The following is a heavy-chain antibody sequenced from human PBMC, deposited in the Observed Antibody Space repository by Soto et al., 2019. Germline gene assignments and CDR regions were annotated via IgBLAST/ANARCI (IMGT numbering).Heavy chain of an antibody. J-gene: IGHJ4*02. Sequence: ASVKVSFKASGYTFTSYDINWLRQATGQGLEWMGWMNPNSGNTGYAQKFQGRVTMTRNTSISTAYMELSSLRSEDTAVYYCARAGYYYDSSGYYSYDYWGQGTLVTVSS. D-gene: IGHD3-22*01. CDR3: ARAGYYYDSSGYYSYDY. CDR2: MNPNSGNT. V-gene: IGHV1-8*01. CDR1: GYTFTSYD.